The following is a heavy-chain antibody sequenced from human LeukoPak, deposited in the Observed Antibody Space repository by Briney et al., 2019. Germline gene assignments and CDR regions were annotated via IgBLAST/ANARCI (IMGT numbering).Heavy chain of an antibody. CDR2: IYTSGGT. D-gene: IGHD6-13*01. Sequence: PSETLSLTCTVSGGSISSGSYYWSWIRQPAGKRLEWIGRIYTSGGTNYNPSLKSRVTISVDTSKNQFSLKLSSVTAADTAVYYCAREGIAAAGPLYYYYYYMDVWGKGTTVTISS. CDR3: AREGIAAAGPLYYYYYYMDV. CDR1: GGSISSGSYY. J-gene: IGHJ6*03. V-gene: IGHV4-61*02.